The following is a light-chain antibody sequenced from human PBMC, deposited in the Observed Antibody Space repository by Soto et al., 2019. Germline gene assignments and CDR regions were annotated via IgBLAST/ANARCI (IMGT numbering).Light chain of an antibody. J-gene: IGKJ1*01. V-gene: IGKV3-20*01. CDR2: GAS. CDR3: QQYGDLPPT. CDR1: QSVTYDQ. Sequence: EIVLTQSPDTLSLSPGERATLSCRASQSVTYDQLAWYRQTPGQAPRLLIYGASSRAAGIPDRFSGSGSGTDFTLPISRLEPEDFVVYHCQQYGDLPPTFGQGTKVEIK.